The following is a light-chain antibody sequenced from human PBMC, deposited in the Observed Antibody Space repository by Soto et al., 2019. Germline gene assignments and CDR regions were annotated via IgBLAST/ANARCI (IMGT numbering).Light chain of an antibody. V-gene: IGKV3-15*01. CDR3: QQYKDWPTT. J-gene: IGKJ1*01. CDR2: SAS. CDR1: QTLDSM. Sequence: IVLTQSPATLSVSPGERATLSCWASQTLDSMVAWYQQKSGQAPRLLIYSASARANGVPARFSGYGSGTDFTLTISSLQSEDLGVYYCQQYKDWPTTFGQGTKVEV.